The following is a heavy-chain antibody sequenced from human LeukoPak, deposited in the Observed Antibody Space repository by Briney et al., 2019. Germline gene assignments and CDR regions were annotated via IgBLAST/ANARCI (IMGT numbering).Heavy chain of an antibody. CDR1: EFTYSAYA. CDR2: ISSDRRST. CDR3: ARRYGGWGAFDI. J-gene: IGHJ3*02. V-gene: IGHV3-23*01. D-gene: IGHD4-23*01. Sequence: GGSLRLSCAASEFTYSAYAMNWARQAPGKGLEWVSTISSDRRSTFYADSVTGRFTISRADSKTTLFLQMNSLSAEDTAIYYCARRYGGWGAFDIWGQGTVVTVSS.